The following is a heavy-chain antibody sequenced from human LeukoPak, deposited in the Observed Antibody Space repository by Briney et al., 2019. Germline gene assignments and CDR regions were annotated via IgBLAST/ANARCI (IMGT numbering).Heavy chain of an antibody. CDR1: GYSFTGYY. J-gene: IGHJ4*02. CDR2: INPNSGDT. D-gene: IGHD5-18*01. CDR3: ARDRSPAPGRSYGRGHFDY. Sequence: ASVKVSCKASGYSFTGYYIHWVRQAPGHGLEWMGWINPNSGDTNYAQKFQGRVTMTRDTSINTAYMELSRLRSDDTAVYYCARDRSPAPGRSYGRGHFDYWGQGTLVTVSS. V-gene: IGHV1-2*02.